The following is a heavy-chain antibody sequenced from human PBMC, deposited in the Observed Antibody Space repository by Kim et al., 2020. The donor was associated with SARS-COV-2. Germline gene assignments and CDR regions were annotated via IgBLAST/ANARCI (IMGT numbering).Heavy chain of an antibody. V-gene: IGHV4-34*01. D-gene: IGHD5-12*01. CDR1: GGSFSGYY. CDR3: ARVRVVLRFEDY. CDR2: INHSGST. J-gene: IGHJ4*02. Sequence: SETLSLTCAVYGGSFSGYYWSWIRQPPEKGLEWIGEINHSGSTNYNPSLKSRVTISVDTSKNQFSLKLSSVTAADTAVYYCARVRVVLRFEDYWGQGTLVTVSS.